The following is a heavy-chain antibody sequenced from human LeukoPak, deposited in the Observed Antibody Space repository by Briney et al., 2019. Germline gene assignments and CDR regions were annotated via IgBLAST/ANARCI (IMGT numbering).Heavy chain of an antibody. CDR2: ISITEST. J-gene: IGHJ5*02. CDR3: ARDAGFYAGIDH. CDR1: GGSISSGGYY. V-gene: IGHV4-61*02. Sequence: SETLSLTCTVSGGSISSGGYYWNWIRQPAGKGLEWIGRISITESTYYNPSLKSRVTISLDTSKNHFSLKLNSMTAADTAVYYCARDAGFYAGIDHWGQGTLVTVPS. D-gene: IGHD2/OR15-2a*01.